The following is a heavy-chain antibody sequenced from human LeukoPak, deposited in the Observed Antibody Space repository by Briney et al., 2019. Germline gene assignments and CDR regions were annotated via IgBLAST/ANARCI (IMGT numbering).Heavy chain of an antibody. CDR3: ARGGIAAAGNGWFDP. CDR2: INHSGST. CDR1: GGSFSGYY. J-gene: IGHJ5*02. Sequence: MPSETLSLTCAVYGGSFSGYYWSWIRQPPGKGLEWIGEINHSGSTNYNPSLKSRVTISVDTSKNQFSLKLSSVTAADTAVYYCARGGIAAAGNGWFDPWGQGTLVTVSS. V-gene: IGHV4-34*01. D-gene: IGHD6-13*01.